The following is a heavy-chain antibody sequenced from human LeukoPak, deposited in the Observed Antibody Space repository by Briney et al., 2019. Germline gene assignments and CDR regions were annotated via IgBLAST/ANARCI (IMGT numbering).Heavy chain of an antibody. CDR1: GFTFDDYA. Sequence: PGRSLRLSCAASGFTFDDYAMHWVRQAPGKGLEWVSGISWNSGSIGYADSVKGRFTISRDNAKNSLYLQMNSLRAEDTALYYCAKDIMEYSSSFDYWGQGTLVTVSS. CDR2: ISWNSGSI. D-gene: IGHD6-13*01. J-gene: IGHJ4*02. V-gene: IGHV3-9*01. CDR3: AKDIMEYSSSFDY.